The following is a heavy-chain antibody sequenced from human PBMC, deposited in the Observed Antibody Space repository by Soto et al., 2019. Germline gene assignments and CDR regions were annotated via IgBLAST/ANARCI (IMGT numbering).Heavy chain of an antibody. CDR1: GFTFSSYA. CDR3: AGTGSVVGGGYYYYYMDV. D-gene: IGHD1-1*01. CDR2: ISGSGGST. V-gene: IGHV3-23*01. Sequence: GGSLRLSCAASGFTFSSYAMSWVRQAPGKGLEWVSAISGSGGSTYYADSVKGRFTISRDNSKNTLYLQMNSLRAEDTAVYYWAGTGSVVGGGYYYYYMDVWGKGTTVTVSS. J-gene: IGHJ6*03.